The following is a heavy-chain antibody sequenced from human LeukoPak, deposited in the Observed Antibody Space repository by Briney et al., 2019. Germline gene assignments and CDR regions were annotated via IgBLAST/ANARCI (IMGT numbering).Heavy chain of an antibody. D-gene: IGHD4-17*01. CDR3: ARASHDYGDYSHFDY. CDR1: GGSISSYY. CDR2: IYHSGST. Sequence: SETLSLTCTVSGGSISSYYWSWVRQPPGKGLEWIGEIYHSGSTNYNPSLKTRVTISVDKSKNQFSLKLSSVTAADTAVYYCARASHDYGDYSHFDYWGQGTLVTVSS. V-gene: IGHV4-4*02. J-gene: IGHJ4*02.